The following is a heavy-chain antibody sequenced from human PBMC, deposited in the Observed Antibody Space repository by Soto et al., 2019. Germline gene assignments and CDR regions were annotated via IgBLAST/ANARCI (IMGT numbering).Heavy chain of an antibody. D-gene: IGHD3-16*01. CDR2: ISYDGSNK. Sequence: GGSLRLSCAASGFTFSSYAMHWVRQAPGKGLEWVAVISYDGSNKYYADSVKGRFTITRDNSKNTLYLQMNSLRAEDSAVYYCARDTDEGGIYYLDYWGQGTLVTVSS. CDR3: ARDTDEGGIYYLDY. J-gene: IGHJ4*02. V-gene: IGHV3-30*04. CDR1: GFTFSSYA.